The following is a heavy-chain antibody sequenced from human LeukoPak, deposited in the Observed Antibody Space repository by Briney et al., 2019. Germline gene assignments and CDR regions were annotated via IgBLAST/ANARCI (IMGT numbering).Heavy chain of an antibody. J-gene: IGHJ4*02. CDR1: GFTFSTYG. CDR2: IRYDGSNK. D-gene: IGHD3-9*01. Sequence: GGSLRLSCAASGFTFSTYGMHWVRQAPGKGLEWVAFIRYDGSNKNYADSVKGRFTISRDNSKNTLYLQVNSLRAEDTAVYYCAKIYDILPWCPEWWGQGTLVTVSS. V-gene: IGHV3-30*02. CDR3: AKIYDILPWCPEW.